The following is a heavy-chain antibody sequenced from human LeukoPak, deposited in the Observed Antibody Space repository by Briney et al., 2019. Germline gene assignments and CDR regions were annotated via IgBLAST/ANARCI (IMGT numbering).Heavy chain of an antibody. Sequence: GGSLRLSCAASGFTFSIYSMDWVRQAPGKGLEWVSSISTTSSHIYYADSVKGRFTISRDNAKNSMYLQISSLRAEDTGVYYCARGSTIVQRRDAFDIWGQGTMVTVSS. CDR3: ARGSTIVQRRDAFDI. J-gene: IGHJ3*02. V-gene: IGHV3-21*01. CDR1: GFTFSIYS. CDR2: ISTTSSHI. D-gene: IGHD5-24*01.